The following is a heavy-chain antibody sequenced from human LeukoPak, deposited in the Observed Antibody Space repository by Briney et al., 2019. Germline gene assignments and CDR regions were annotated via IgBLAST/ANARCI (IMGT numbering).Heavy chain of an antibody. V-gene: IGHV4-4*07. CDR3: ARGRGCSSTSCYTSKNWFDP. CDR2: IYTSGST. CDR1: GGSISSYY. Sequence: PSETLSLTCTVSGGSISSYYWSWIRQPAGKGLEWIGRIYTSGSTNYNPSLKSRVTMSVDTSKNQFSLKLSSVTAADTAVYYCARGRGCSSTSCYTSKNWFDPWGQGPWSPSPQ. J-gene: IGHJ5*02. D-gene: IGHD2-2*02.